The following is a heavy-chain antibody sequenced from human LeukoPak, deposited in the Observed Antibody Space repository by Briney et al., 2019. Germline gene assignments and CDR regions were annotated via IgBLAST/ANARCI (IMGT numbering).Heavy chain of an antibody. D-gene: IGHD2-8*01. Sequence: GGSLRLSCAASGFTFSSYSMSWVRQSPGKGLEWVSYISSSSSTIYYAGSVKGRFTISRDNAKNSLYLQMNSLRAEDTAVYYCARDPPGLMAPRWGQGTLVTVSS. CDR3: ARDPPGLMAPR. V-gene: IGHV3-48*01. CDR2: ISSSSSTI. J-gene: IGHJ4*02. CDR1: GFTFSSYS.